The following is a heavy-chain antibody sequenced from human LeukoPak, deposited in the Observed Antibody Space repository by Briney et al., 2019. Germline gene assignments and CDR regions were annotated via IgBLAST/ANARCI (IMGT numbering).Heavy chain of an antibody. J-gene: IGHJ3*02. V-gene: IGHV4-38-2*02. CDR1: GYSISSGYY. CDR2: IYHSGST. CDR3: ARASDDSDRYQPSHAFDI. D-gene: IGHD2-2*01. Sequence: SETLSLTCTVSGYSISSGYYWGWIRQPPGKGLEWIGSIYHSGSTYYNPSLKSRVTISVDTSKNQFSLKLSSVTAADTAVYYCARASDDSDRYQPSHAFDIWGQGTMVTVSS.